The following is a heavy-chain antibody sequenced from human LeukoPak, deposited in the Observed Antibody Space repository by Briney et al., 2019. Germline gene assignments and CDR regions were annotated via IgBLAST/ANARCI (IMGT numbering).Heavy chain of an antibody. J-gene: IGHJ4*02. V-gene: IGHV3-23*01. CDR3: AKDLRITIFGVVILFDY. CDR1: RFTFSSYA. D-gene: IGHD3-3*01. Sequence: PGGSLRLSCAASRFTFSSYAMSWVRQAPGKGLEWVSAISGSGGNTYYADSVKGRFTISRDNSKNTLYLQMNSLRAEDTAVYYCAKDLRITIFGVVILFDYWGQGTLVTVSS. CDR2: ISGSGGNT.